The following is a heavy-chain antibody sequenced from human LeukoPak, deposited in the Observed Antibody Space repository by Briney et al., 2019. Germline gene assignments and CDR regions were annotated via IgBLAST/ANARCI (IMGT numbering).Heavy chain of an antibody. CDR2: ITWDSGTI. D-gene: IGHD2-2*01. CDR3: AKQGPYCSSTSCSHAFNV. CDR1: GFIFNDYA. J-gene: IGHJ3*01. Sequence: PGGSLRLSCAASGFIFNDYAMHWVRHTPGKGLEWVSGITWDSGTIDYADSVKGRFTISRDNAKKSLYLQMNSLRAEDTALYYCAKQGPYCSSTSCSHAFNVWGQGTMVTVS. V-gene: IGHV3-9*01.